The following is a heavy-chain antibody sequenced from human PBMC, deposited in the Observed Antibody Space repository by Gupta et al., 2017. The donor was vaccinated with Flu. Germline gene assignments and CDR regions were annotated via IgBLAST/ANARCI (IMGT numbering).Heavy chain of an antibody. CDR2: IGEGGSPI. CDR3: ARDSGHCNNNNGQHCDD. Sequence: EVQLVESGGDFIQPGGSMRLSCAASGFTFTSYEMNWVRQAPGKGLEWVSFIGEGGSPIFYADSVKGRFTISRDDARNSVYLQMNSLRVEDTAVYYWARDSGHCNNNNGQHCDDWGQGTRGTVSS. V-gene: IGHV3-48*03. D-gene: IGHD2/OR15-2a*01. CDR1: GFTFTSYE. J-gene: IGHJ4*02.